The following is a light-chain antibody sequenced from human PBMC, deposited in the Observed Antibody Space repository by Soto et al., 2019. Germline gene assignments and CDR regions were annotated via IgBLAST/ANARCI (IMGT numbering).Light chain of an antibody. CDR1: QSVSSSY. J-gene: IGKJ2*01. Sequence: EIVLTQSPGTLSLSPGERATLSCRASQSVSSSYLSWYQQKPGQAPRLLIYGASSRATGIPDRFSGSGSGTVFTLTISRLELEDFAVYYCQQYGSSPPMYTFGQGTKLEIK. CDR3: QQYGSSPPMYT. CDR2: GAS. V-gene: IGKV3-20*01.